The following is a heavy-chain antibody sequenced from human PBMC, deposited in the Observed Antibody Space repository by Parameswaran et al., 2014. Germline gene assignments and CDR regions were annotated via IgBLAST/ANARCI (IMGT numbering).Heavy chain of an antibody. CDR3: ARGVSTVWGLVVPYKYYMDV. J-gene: IGHJ6*03. CDR1: AISSA. Sequence: AISSARWIRQPPGKGLEWIAYIYNSGTTNYNPSLKSRVTISLDRSKNQFSLKLTSVTAADTAVYYCARGVSTVWGLVVPYKYYMDVWGKGTTVTVSS. V-gene: IGHV4-59*01. CDR2: IYNSGTT. D-gene: IGHD3/OR15-3a*01.